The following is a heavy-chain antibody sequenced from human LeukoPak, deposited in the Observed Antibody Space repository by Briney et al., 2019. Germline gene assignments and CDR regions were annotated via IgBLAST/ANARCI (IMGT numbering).Heavy chain of an antibody. CDR1: GGSISSSSYY. D-gene: IGHD6-13*01. CDR3: ARGLVHSSWYSSDWFDP. V-gene: IGHV4-39*07. Sequence: SETLSLTCTVSGGSISSSSYYWGWIRQPPGKGLEWIGSIYYSGSTYYNPSLKSRVTISVDTSKNQFSLKLSSVTAADTAVYYCARGLVHSSWYSSDWFDPWGQGTLVTVSS. CDR2: IYYSGST. J-gene: IGHJ5*02.